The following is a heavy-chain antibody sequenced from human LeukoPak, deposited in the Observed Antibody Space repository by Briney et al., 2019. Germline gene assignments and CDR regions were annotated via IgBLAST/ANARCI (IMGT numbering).Heavy chain of an antibody. CDR2: ISYSGGT. V-gene: IGHV4-59*08. J-gene: IGHJ5*02. Sequence: SETLSLTCTVYGXSISSSYWSWVRQSPGEGLEWIAHISYSGGTNYNPSLKSRVTISLDTTKNQFSLNLTAVTAADTAVYYCARQRSSSTWYSPFDPWGQGTLVTVSS. CDR3: ARQRSSSTWYSPFDP. D-gene: IGHD6-13*01. CDR1: GXSISSSY.